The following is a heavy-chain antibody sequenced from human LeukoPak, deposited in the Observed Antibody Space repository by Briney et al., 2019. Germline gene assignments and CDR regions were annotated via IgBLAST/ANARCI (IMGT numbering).Heavy chain of an antibody. D-gene: IGHD1-1*01. J-gene: IGHJ6*02. CDR3: ARDSETETGWYYYGMDV. CDR1: GGSISSSTDF. CDR2: ISGSGGST. Sequence: ETLSLTCTVSGGSISSSTDFWGWIRQSPGKGLEWVSAISGSGGSTYYADSVKGRFTISRDNSKNTLYLQIYSLRAEDTAIYYCARDSETETGWYYYGMDVWGQGTTVTVSS. V-gene: IGHV3-23*01.